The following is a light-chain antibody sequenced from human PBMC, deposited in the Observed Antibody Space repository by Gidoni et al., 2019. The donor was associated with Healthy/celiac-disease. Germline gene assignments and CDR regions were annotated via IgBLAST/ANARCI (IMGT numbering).Light chain of an antibody. J-gene: IGKJ1*01. CDR2: DAY. CDR1: QRISSW. CDR3: QQYNSYWT. V-gene: IGKV1-5*01. Sequence: DIQMTKSPSTLSASVGDRVTITCRASQRISSWLAWYQQKPGKAPKLLIYDAYSLESGFPSRFSGSGSGTEFTLTISSLQPDDVATYYCQQYNSYWTVGQGTKVEIK.